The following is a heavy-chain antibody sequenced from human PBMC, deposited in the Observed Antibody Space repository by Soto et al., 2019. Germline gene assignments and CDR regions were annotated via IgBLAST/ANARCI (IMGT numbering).Heavy chain of an antibody. CDR2: MSYDGTNK. Sequence: QVQLVESGGGVVQPGRSLRLSCAASGFTFSSYTMHWVRQAPGKGLEWVASMSYDGTNKYYADSVKGRFIISRDNSKNTLDLQMNSLRGDDTAGYYCASGTVRWGQGTLVTVSS. CDR1: GFTFSSYT. J-gene: IGHJ4*02. V-gene: IGHV3-30-3*01. CDR3: ASGTVR. D-gene: IGHD3-10*01.